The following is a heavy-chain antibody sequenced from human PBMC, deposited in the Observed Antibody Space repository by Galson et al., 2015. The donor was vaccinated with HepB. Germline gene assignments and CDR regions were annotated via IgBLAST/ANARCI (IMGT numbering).Heavy chain of an antibody. Sequence: SLRLSCAAPGFTFSDYSLNWVRRAPGKGLEWISHISGSSSTKYYADSVKGRFTVSRDGAKNSLSLQMNSLTDEDTAVYFCARDLKPDYGAEGDDPFDIWGQGTMVTVSS. CDR3: ARDLKPDYGAEGDDPFDI. V-gene: IGHV3-48*02. CDR2: ISGSSSTK. D-gene: IGHD4-17*01. CDR1: GFTFSDYS. J-gene: IGHJ3*02.